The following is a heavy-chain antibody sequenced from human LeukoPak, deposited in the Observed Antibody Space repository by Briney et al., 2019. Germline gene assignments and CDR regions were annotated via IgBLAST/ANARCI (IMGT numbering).Heavy chain of an antibody. Sequence: SSETLSLTCTVSGVSISSFYWRWIRPPPGKGQEWMGYIYYSGRHNYHHSLKSRVTISVDRSKNQFSLKLSSVTAADTAVYYCARHPGIAALERSFDYWGQGTLVTVSS. D-gene: IGHD6-6*01. CDR3: ARHPGIAALERSFDY. J-gene: IGHJ4*02. CDR2: IYYSGRH. CDR1: GVSISSFY. V-gene: IGHV4-59*08.